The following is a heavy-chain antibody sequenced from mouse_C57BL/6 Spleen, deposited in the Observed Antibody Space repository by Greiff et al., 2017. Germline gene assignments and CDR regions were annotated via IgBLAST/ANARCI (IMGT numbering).Heavy chain of an antibody. Sequence: QVKLQQSGPGLVQPSQSLSITCTVSGFSLTSYGVHWVRQSPGKGLEWLGVIWSGGSTDYNAAFISRLSISKHNSKSQVFFKMNTLQADDTAIYYCASRSSYRYFDVWGTGTTVTVSS. V-gene: IGHV2-2*01. CDR1: GFSLTSYG. J-gene: IGHJ1*03. D-gene: IGHD1-1*01. CDR2: IWSGGST. CDR3: ASRSSYRYFDV.